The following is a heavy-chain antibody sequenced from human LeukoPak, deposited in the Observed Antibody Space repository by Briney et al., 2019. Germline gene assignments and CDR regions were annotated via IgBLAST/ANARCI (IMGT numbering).Heavy chain of an antibody. J-gene: IGHJ4*02. CDR2: FSYDGSNK. V-gene: IGHV3-30*18. D-gene: IGHD1-26*01. CDR3: AKDWAWDILEGFDY. Sequence: GGSLRLSCAASGFTFSHYGMHWVRQAPGKGLEWVAVFSYDGSNKYYADSVKGRFTISRDNSKNTVYLQMNSLRAEDTAVYYCAKDWAWDILEGFDYWGQGTLVTVSS. CDR1: GFTFSHYG.